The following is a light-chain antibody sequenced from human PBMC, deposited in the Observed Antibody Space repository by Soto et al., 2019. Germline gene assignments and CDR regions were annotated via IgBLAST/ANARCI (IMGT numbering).Light chain of an antibody. CDR1: QSISTW. CDR2: GAS. Sequence: DLQVTQSPSSLSASVGDRVTITCRASQSISTWLAWYQQKPGKAPKLLIYGASSLASGVPSRFSGSGSGTEFTLTISSLQPDDFATYYCQQHNGYSERMFGQGTKVDIK. CDR3: QQHNGYSERM. J-gene: IGKJ1*01. V-gene: IGKV1-5*01.